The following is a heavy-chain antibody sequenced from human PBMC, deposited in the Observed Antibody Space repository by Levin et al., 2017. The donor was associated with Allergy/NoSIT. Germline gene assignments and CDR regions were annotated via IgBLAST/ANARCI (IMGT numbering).Heavy chain of an antibody. J-gene: IGHJ4*02. CDR3: ARGFMGDGFYFDY. Sequence: SETLSLTCAVSGDSINSNYWWSWVRQPPGKGLEWIGEIYYSGSTHYSPSLKSRVTMSIDKSKNQFSLKLNSVTAADTAVYFCARGFMGDGFYFDYWGQGTPVTVSS. D-gene: IGHD3-16*01. CDR2: IYYSGST. V-gene: IGHV4-4*02. CDR1: GDSINSNYW.